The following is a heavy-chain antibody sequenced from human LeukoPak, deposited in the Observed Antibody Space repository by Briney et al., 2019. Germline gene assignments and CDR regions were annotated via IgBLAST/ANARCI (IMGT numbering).Heavy chain of an antibody. V-gene: IGHV3-48*01. J-gene: IGHJ5*02. CDR3: AKLATRLLEWLNNWFDP. CDR1: GFTFSSYS. D-gene: IGHD3-3*01. CDR2: ISSSSSTI. Sequence: GGSLRLSCAASGFTFSSYSMNWVRQAPGKGLEWVSYISSSSSTIYYADSVKGRFTISRDNAKNSLYLQMNSLRAEDTAVYYCAKLATRLLEWLNNWFDPWGQGTLVTVSS.